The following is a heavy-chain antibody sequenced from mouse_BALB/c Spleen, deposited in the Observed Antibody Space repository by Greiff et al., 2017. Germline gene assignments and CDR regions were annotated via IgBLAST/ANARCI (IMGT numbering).Heavy chain of an antibody. CDR1: GFTFSSYG. D-gene: IGHD2-2*01. J-gene: IGHJ4*01. V-gene: IGHV5-6-3*01. Sequence: EVMLVESGGGLVQPGGSLKLSCAASGFTFSSYGMSWVRQTPDKRLELVATINSNGGSTYYPDSVKGRFTISRDNAKNTLYLQMSSLKSEDTAMYYCANIYYGYDDGYAMDYWGQGTSVTVSS. CDR2: INSNGGST. CDR3: ANIYYGYDDGYAMDY.